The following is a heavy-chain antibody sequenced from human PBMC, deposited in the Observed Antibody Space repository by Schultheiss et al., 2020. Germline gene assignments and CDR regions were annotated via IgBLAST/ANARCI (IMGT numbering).Heavy chain of an antibody. CDR3: ATGIAAAGKRPDY. CDR2: IYYSGST. CDR1: GGSISSGGYY. Sequence: SETLSLTCTVSGGSISSGGYYWSWIRQHPGKGLEWIGYIYYSGSTNYNPSLKSRVTISVDTSKNQFSLKLSSVTAADTAVYYCATGIAAAGKRPDYWGQGTLVTVSS. V-gene: IGHV4-61*08. J-gene: IGHJ4*02. D-gene: IGHD6-13*01.